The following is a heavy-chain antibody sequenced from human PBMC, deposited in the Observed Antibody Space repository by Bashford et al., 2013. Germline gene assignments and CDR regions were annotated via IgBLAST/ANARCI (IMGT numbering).Heavy chain of an antibody. CDR2: ISGSGGST. V-gene: IGHV3-23*01. CDR1: GFTFSSYA. J-gene: IGHJ4*02. D-gene: IGHD3-22*01. Sequence: GSLRLSCAASGFTFSSYAMSWVRQAPGKGLEWVSAISGSGGSTYYADSVKGRFTISRDNSKNTLYLQMNSLRAEDTAVYYCAKDFGRYFYHSSGYYSADYFDYWGQGTLVTVSS. CDR3: AKDFGRYFYHSSGYYSADYFDY.